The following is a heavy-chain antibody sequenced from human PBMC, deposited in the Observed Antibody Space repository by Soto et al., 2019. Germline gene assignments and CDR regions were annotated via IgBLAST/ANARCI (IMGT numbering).Heavy chain of an antibody. CDR3: AKEGAAAEGDYYYMDV. CDR2: ISGSGGST. J-gene: IGHJ6*03. CDR1: GFTFSSYA. V-gene: IGHV3-23*01. Sequence: EVQLLESGGGLVQPGGSLRLSCAASGFTFSSYAMSWVRQAPGKGLEWVSAISGSGGSTYYADSVKGRFTISRDNSKNTLYLQMNSLRAEDTAVYYCAKEGAAAEGDYYYMDVWGKGTTVTVSS. D-gene: IGHD6-13*01.